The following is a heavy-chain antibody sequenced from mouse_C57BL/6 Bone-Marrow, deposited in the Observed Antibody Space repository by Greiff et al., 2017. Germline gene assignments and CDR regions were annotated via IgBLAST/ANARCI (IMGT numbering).Heavy chain of an antibody. CDR3: ARNYDGYLFDY. CDR1: GYSFTGYY. CDR2: INPSTGGT. Sequence: VQLKQSGPELVKPGASVKISCKASGYSFTGYYMNWVKQSPDKSLEWIGEINPSTGGTTYNQKFKAKATLTVDKSSSTAYMQLKSLTSEDSAVYYCARNYDGYLFDYWGKGTTLTVSS. D-gene: IGHD2-3*01. J-gene: IGHJ2*01. V-gene: IGHV1-42*01.